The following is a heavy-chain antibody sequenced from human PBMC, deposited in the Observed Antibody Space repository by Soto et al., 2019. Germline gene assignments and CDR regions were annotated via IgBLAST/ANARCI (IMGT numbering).Heavy chain of an antibody. CDR1: GFTFSSHA. Sequence: QVQLVDSGGGVVQPGRSLRLSCAASGFTFSSHAMHWVRQAPGKGLEWVAFISYDGSNQHYADSVKGRFTISRDNSENTLYLHMNSLRGEDTAMCFCARDLGAWKFDYWGQGTLVTVSS. D-gene: IGHD1-1*01. CDR2: ISYDGSNQ. V-gene: IGHV3-30-3*01. CDR3: ARDLGAWKFDY. J-gene: IGHJ4*02.